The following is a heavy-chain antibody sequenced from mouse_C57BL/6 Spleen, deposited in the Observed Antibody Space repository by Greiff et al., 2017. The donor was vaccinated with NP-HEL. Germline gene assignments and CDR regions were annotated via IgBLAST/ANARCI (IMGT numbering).Heavy chain of an antibody. Sequence: QVQLQQSGAELVRPGASVTLSCKASGYTFTDYEMHWVKQTPVHGLEWIGAIDPETGGTAYNQKFKGKAILTADKSSSTAYMELRSLTSEDSAVYYCTRRTPSYYGSSYGFAYWGQGTLVTVSA. CDR1: GYTFTDYE. CDR3: TRRTPSYYGSSYGFAY. J-gene: IGHJ3*01. D-gene: IGHD1-1*01. CDR2: IDPETGGT. V-gene: IGHV1-15*01.